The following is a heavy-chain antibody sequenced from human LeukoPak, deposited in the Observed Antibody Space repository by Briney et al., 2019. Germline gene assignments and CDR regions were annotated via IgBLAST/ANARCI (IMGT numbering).Heavy chain of an antibody. J-gene: IGHJ4*02. CDR1: GFAFSSYG. CDR3: ARDLASGSYGVG. CDR2: ISSSSSNI. Sequence: GGSLRLSCAASGFAFSSYGMNWVRQAPGKGLEWISYISSSSSNIHDADSVKGRFTISRDNAKNSLYLQMNSLRAEDTAVYYCARDLASGSYGVGWGQGTLVTVSS. V-gene: IGHV3-48*01. D-gene: IGHD1-26*01.